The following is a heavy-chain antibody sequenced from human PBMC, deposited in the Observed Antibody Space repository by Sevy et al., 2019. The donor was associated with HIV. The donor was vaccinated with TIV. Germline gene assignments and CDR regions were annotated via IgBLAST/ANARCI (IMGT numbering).Heavy chain of an antibody. D-gene: IGHD4-17*01. CDR2: IYYSVST. CDR1: GGSISSSSYY. J-gene: IGHJ4*02. Sequence: SETLSLTCTVSGGSISSSSYYWGWIRQPPGKGLEWIGSIYYSVSTYYNPSLKSRVTISVDTSKNQFSLKLSSVTAADTAVYYCARHDYGDYGGVDYWGQGTLVTVSS. CDR3: ARHDYGDYGGVDY. V-gene: IGHV4-39*01.